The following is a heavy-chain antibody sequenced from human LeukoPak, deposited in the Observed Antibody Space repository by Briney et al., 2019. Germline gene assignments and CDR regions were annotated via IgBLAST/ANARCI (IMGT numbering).Heavy chain of an antibody. Sequence: SETLSLTCTVSAGSVSNGNYYWSWLRQPPGKALEWIGYIYYTGTTYYIPSLEGRVTISVDTSKNQFSVKLNSVTAADTAVYYCARLPGVLDYGMDVWGQGTTVTVSS. J-gene: IGHJ6*02. D-gene: IGHD2-8*01. V-gene: IGHV4-61*01. CDR3: ARLPGVLDYGMDV. CDR2: IYYTGTT. CDR1: AGSVSNGNYY.